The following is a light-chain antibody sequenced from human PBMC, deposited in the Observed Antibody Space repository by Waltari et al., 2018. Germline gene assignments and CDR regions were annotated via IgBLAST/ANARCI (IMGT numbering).Light chain of an antibody. V-gene: IGKV1-6*01. CDR3: LQDYNYPYT. J-gene: IGKJ2*01. CDR2: AAS. CDR1: QGIRND. Sequence: AIQITQSPSSLSASVGDRVTLTCRASQGIRNDLGWYQQKPVKAPKLLIYAASSLQTGVPSRFSGSGSGTDFTLTISSLQPEDFATYYCLQDYNYPYTFGQGTKLEIK.